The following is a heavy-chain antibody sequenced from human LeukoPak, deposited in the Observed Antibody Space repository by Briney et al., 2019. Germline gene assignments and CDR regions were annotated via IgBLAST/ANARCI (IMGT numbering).Heavy chain of an antibody. D-gene: IGHD4-17*01. V-gene: IGHV3-23*01. CDR3: AKIPHKLRSMTFYYYMDV. Sequence: GGSLTLSCAASGFTFSIYGMLWARQSPGKGLEGFSPMSCSGGSAYYADSVKGGFTISRDNSKNTLYLQMNRLRAEDTAVYYCAKIPHKLRSMTFYYYMDVWGKGTTVTISS. J-gene: IGHJ6*03. CDR1: GFTFSIYG. CDR2: MSCSGGSA.